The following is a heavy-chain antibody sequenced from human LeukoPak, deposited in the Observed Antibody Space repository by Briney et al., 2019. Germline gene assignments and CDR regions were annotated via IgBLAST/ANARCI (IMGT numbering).Heavy chain of an antibody. Sequence: GGSLRLSCAASGLTVTDYYMHWIRQAPGKGVEWVSFIGGSASNIYYADSVKGRFTISRDNAKNSLYLQMNRLRAKDTAVYSCAKEWLAFDIWGQGTMVSVSS. CDR3: AKEWLAFDI. CDR2: IGGSASNI. CDR1: GLTVTDYY. V-gene: IGHV3-11*04. J-gene: IGHJ3*02. D-gene: IGHD3-22*01.